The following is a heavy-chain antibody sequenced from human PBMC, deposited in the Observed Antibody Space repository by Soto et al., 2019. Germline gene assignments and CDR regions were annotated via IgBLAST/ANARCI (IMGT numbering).Heavy chain of an antibody. CDR1: GYTFTNYG. J-gene: IGHJ6*02. V-gene: IGHV1-18*01. D-gene: IGHD2-2*01. CDR3: ARGRSDAPPYYVLHV. Sequence: GASVKVSCKASGYTFTNYGITWVRQAPGQGLEWMGWISTYNADRKYAQKVQGRLSMSTDPSTSTAYMELRNLRSDDTAVFYCARGRSDAPPYYVLHVSGPGAPLTVSS. CDR2: ISTYNADR.